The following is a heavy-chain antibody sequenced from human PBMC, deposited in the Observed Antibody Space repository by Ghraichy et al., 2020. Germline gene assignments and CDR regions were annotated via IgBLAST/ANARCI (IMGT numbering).Heavy chain of an antibody. CDR1: GYTFTSYG. CDR3: ARDAEIAAAGGGFDI. Sequence: ASVKVSCKASGYTFTSYGINWVRQAPGQGLEWMGWISARTDNTNYEQKVQGRVTMTTDTSTSTVYMELRSLRSDDTAVYYCARDAEIAAAGGGFDIWGQGTMVTVSS. CDR2: ISARTDNT. J-gene: IGHJ3*02. V-gene: IGHV1-18*01. D-gene: IGHD6-13*01.